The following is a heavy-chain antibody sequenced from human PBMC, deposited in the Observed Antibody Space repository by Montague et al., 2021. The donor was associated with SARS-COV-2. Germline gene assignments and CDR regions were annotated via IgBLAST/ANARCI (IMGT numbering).Heavy chain of an antibody. J-gene: IGHJ4*02. CDR2: TSAYNGNT. CDR3: AREVIVGGYSYGYWY. V-gene: IGHV1-18*01. D-gene: IGHD5-18*01. CDR1: GYTFTSYG. Sequence: SVKVSCKASGYTFTSYGISWVRQAPGQGLEWMGWTSAYNGNTNYAQKLQGRVTMTTDTSTSTAYMELRSLRSDDTAVYYCAREVIVGGYSYGYWYWGQGTLVTVSS.